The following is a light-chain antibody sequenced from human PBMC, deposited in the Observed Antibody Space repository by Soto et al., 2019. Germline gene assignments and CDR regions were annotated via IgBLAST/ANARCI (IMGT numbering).Light chain of an antibody. V-gene: IGKV3-15*01. Sequence: EFVLKQSPATLSLSPGERATLSCRASQSVASNLAWYQQKPGQAPRLLIYGASTRATGFPARFSGSGSGTEFTLTINSLQSEDFAVYDCQQYEYWPPITVGQGTRLAIK. CDR3: QQYEYWPPIT. CDR2: GAS. J-gene: IGKJ5*01. CDR1: QSVASN.